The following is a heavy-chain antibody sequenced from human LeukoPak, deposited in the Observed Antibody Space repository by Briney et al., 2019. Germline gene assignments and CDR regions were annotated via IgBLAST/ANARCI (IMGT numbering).Heavy chain of an antibody. D-gene: IGHD1-7*01. J-gene: IGHJ3*02. Sequence: SQTLSLTCTVSGGSISSGGYYWSWIRQHPGKGLEWIGYIYYSGSTNYNPSLKGRVTISVVTSKNQFSLKLSFVTAADTAVYYCARGANWNLGAFDIWGQGTMVTVSS. CDR1: GGSISSGGYY. V-gene: IGHV4-31*03. CDR2: IYYSGST. CDR3: ARGANWNLGAFDI.